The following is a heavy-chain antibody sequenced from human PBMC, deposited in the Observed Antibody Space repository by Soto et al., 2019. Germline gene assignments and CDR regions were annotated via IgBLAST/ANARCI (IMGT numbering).Heavy chain of an antibody. CDR1: GFTLSSYS. CDR3: ARPPTTVTTNYLDY. V-gene: IGHV3-21*01. CDR2: ISSSSSYI. Sequence: GSLRLSCAASGFTLSSYSMNWVRQAPGKGLEWVSSISSSSSYIYYADSVKGRFTISRDNAKNSLYLQMNSLRAEDTAVYYCARPPTTVTTNYLDYWGQGTLVTVSS. D-gene: IGHD4-17*01. J-gene: IGHJ4*02.